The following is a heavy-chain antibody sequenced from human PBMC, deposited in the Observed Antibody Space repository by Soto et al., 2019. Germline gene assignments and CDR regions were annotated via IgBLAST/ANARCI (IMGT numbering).Heavy chain of an antibody. J-gene: IGHJ5*02. CDR2: MNPNSGNT. D-gene: IGHD3-3*01. Sequence: QVQLVQSGAEVTKPGASVKVSCKASGYTFTSYDINWVRQATGQGLEWMGWMNPNSGNTGYTQQFQGRVTMTRNTSIRTAYMELSSLRSEDPAVYYCARGYEGHYDFWRFDPWGQGTLVTVSA. V-gene: IGHV1-8*01. CDR1: GYTFTSYD. CDR3: ARGYEGHYDFWRFDP.